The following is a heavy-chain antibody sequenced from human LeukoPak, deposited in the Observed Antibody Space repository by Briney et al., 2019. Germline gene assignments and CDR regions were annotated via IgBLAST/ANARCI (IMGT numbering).Heavy chain of an antibody. CDR1: GGSISSSSYY. J-gene: IGHJ3*02. D-gene: IGHD4-17*01. V-gene: IGHV4-39*07. CDR3: AREPPYGDYGERIAFDI. CDR2: IYYSGST. Sequence: PSETLSLTCTVSGGSISSSSYYWGWIRQPPGKGLEWIGSIYYSGSTYYNPSLKSRVTISVDTSKNQFSLKLSSVTAADTAVYYCAREPPYGDYGERIAFDIWGQGTMVTVSS.